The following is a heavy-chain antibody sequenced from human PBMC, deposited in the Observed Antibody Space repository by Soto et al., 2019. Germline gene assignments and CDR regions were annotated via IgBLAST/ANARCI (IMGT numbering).Heavy chain of an antibody. J-gene: IGHJ4*02. D-gene: IGHD6-19*01. V-gene: IGHV4-39*02. CDR1: GASMLSSDYY. CDR2: IHYSGTT. Sequence: SXTLSLTCTVSGASMLSSDYYWCWIRQPPGKGLEWIGSIHYSGTTYYNPSLKSRVTISVDTSKDHFSLKMRSVTASDTAVYYCSRRQSSAWWIDYWGRGTLVTVSS. CDR3: SRRQSSAWWIDY.